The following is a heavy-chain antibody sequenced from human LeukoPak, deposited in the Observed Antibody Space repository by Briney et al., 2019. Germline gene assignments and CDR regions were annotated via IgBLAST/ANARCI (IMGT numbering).Heavy chain of an antibody. J-gene: IGHJ5*02. Sequence: GASVKVSCKASGDTFGNYAINWVRQAPGQGLEWKGRIIPIFPKTNYAQKFQGRVTITADMSTSTAYLELSSLSSEDTAVYYCARDPKVLAVPDRRNDRNDPWGQGTLVTVSS. CDR2: IIPIFPKT. D-gene: IGHD1-1*01. V-gene: IGHV1-69*04. CDR1: GDTFGNYA. CDR3: ARDPKVLAVPDRRNDRNDP.